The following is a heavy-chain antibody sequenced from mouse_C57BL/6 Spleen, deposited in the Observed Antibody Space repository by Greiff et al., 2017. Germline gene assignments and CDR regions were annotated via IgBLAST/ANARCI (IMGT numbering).Heavy chain of an antibody. CDR3: ARLETGSRRDY. CDR1: GYAFSSYW. Sequence: QVQLKQSGAELVKPGASVKISCKASGYAFSSYWMNWVKQRPGKGLEWIGQIYPGDGDTNYNGKFKGKATLTADKSSSTAYMQLSILTSEDSAVCFCARLETGSRRDYWGQGTTLTVSS. D-gene: IGHD1-1*01. V-gene: IGHV1-80*01. J-gene: IGHJ2*01. CDR2: IYPGDGDT.